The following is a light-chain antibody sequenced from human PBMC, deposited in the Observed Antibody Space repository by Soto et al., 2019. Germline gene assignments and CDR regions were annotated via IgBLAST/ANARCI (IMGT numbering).Light chain of an antibody. CDR3: SSYTSSSTYV. J-gene: IGLJ1*01. Sequence: ALTQPASVSGSPGQSIAISCTGTSSDVGGYNYVSWYQQHPGKTPKLMICDVSNRPSGVSNRFSGSKSGNTASLTISGLQAEDEAEYYCSSYTSSSTYVFGTGTKLTVL. V-gene: IGLV2-14*03. CDR1: SSDVGGYNY. CDR2: DVS.